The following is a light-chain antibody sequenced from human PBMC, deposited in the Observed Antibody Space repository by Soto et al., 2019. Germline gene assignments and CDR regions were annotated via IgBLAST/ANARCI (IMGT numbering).Light chain of an antibody. V-gene: IGLV1-40*01. CDR2: GNS. J-gene: IGLJ3*02. CDR3: QSYDSSLRGWV. Sequence: QSVLTQPPSVSGAPGQRVTISCTGSSSNIGAGYDVHWYQQLPGTAPKLLIYGNSNRPSGVPDRFSGSKSGTSASLAITGLQADDEADYYCQSYDSSLRGWVFGGGTQLTVL. CDR1: SSNIGAGYD.